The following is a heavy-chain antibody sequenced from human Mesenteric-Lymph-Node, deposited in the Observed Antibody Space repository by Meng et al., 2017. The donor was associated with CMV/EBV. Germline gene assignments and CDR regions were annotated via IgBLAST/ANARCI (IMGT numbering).Heavy chain of an antibody. CDR1: RFTLSNHD. CDR3: VRDQFETGSYGMGV. V-gene: IGHV3-20*04. CDR2: TNWNGDNT. D-gene: IGHD1-14*01. J-gene: IGHJ6*02. Sequence: GESLKISCSSSRFTLSNHDMNWVRQAPGKGLEWVAGTNWNGDNTDYADSVRGRFTISRDNAKNSLYLQMNSLRAEDTALYYCVRDQFETGSYGMGVWGQGTTVTVSS.